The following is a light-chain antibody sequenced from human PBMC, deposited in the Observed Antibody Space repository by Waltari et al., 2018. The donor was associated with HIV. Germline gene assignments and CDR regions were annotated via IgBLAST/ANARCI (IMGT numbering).Light chain of an antibody. J-gene: IGLJ1*01. CDR1: NSDVGYYNL. V-gene: IGLV2-23*02. CDR3: CSYASSTTYV. CDR2: EVN. Sequence: QSALTQPASVSGSPGQSITISCTGTNSDVGYYNLVSWYQQHPGKAPKLMIYEVNKRPSGISDRFSGSKSDNTASLTISGLQAEDEADYYCCSYASSTTYVFGTGTKITVL.